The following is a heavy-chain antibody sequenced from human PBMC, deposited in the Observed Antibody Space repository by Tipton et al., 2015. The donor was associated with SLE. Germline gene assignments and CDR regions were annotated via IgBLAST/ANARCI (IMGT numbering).Heavy chain of an antibody. CDR3: ARGGRASDWFDL. CDR1: GGSFSGYY. Sequence: TLSLTCAVYGGSFSGYYWSWIRQPPGKGPEWIGEIQHSGSTTYNPSLKSRVTISVDTSNNQFSLKLPSVTAADTAVYYCARGGRASDWFDLWGQGTLVTVSS. D-gene: IGHD2-21*01. V-gene: IGHV4-34*01. J-gene: IGHJ5*02. CDR2: IQHSGST.